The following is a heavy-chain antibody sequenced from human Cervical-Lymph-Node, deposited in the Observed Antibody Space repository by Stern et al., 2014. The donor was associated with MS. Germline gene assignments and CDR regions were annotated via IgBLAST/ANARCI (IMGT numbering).Heavy chain of an antibody. Sequence: EDQLVESGGGLIQPGGSLRLSCAVSGYSVSTNYMSWIRQAPGKGLEWVAVIYSGGSPYHADSVRGRFTISRDNARNTLSLQMASLRAEDTAVYYCARDYYDSRGYSHWGQGTLVTVSS. CDR3: ARDYYDSRGYSH. J-gene: IGHJ4*02. CDR2: IYSGGSP. CDR1: GYSVSTNY. D-gene: IGHD3-22*01. V-gene: IGHV3-53*01.